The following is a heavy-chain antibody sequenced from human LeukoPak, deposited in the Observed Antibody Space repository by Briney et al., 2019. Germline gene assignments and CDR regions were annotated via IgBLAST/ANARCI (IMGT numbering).Heavy chain of an antibody. J-gene: IGHJ3*01. CDR1: GFTFSNSA. CDR3: AAEIYGGNTDCCTFDF. V-gene: IGHV1-58*02. D-gene: IGHD4-23*01. CDR2: IGVAGGNT. Sequence: SVKVSCKASGFTFSNSAIQWVRQARGQRLEWIGWIGVAGGNTNYAQTLQGRITIARDMSTSTAYTELTSLRSDDTAVYYCAAEIYGGNTDCCTFDFWGPGTPVTVSS.